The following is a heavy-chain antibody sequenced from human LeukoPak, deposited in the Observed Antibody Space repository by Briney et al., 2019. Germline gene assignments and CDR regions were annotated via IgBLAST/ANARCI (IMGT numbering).Heavy chain of an antibody. V-gene: IGHV3-48*03. CDR1: GFTFSIYE. CDR2: ISSSGSTI. D-gene: IGHD4-17*01. Sequence: RGSLRLSCAASGFTFSIYEMNWVRQAPGKGLEWVSYISSSGSTIYYADSVKGRFTISRDNAKNSLYLQMNSLRAEDTAVYYCARSVQPFYYYYMDVWGKGTTVTVSS. CDR3: ARSVQPFYYYYMDV. J-gene: IGHJ6*03.